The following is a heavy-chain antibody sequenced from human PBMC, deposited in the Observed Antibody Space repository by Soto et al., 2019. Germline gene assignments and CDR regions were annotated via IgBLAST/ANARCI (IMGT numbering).Heavy chain of an antibody. CDR2: ISYDGSNK. V-gene: IGHV3-30-3*01. CDR1: GFTFSSYA. CDR3: ARDLGWI. D-gene: IGHD5-12*01. J-gene: IGHJ4*02. Sequence: QVQLVESGGGVVQRGRSLRLSCAASGFTFSSYAMHWVRQAPGKGLEWVAVISYDGSNKYYADSVKGRFTISRDNSKNTLYLQMNSLRAEDTAVYYCARDLGWIWGQGTLVTVSS.